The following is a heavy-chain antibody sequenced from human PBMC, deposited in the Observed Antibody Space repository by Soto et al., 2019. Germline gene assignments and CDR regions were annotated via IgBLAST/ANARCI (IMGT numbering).Heavy chain of an antibody. CDR3: VKTFDL. CDR2: INHSGTT. J-gene: IGHJ2*01. CDR1: GGSFSDDY. Sequence: QVQLQQWGAGLLKPSETLSLTCAVYGGSFSDDYWGWIRQPPGKGLEWIGDINHSGTTNYNPSLKSRVTISVDTSKQQFSLRLRSVTAADTSVYYCVKTFDLWGRGTLVTVS. V-gene: IGHV4-34*01.